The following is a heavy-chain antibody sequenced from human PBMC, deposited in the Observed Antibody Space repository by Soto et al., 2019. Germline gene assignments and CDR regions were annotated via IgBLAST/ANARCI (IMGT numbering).Heavy chain of an antibody. J-gene: IGHJ6*03. CDR3: ARTGIVVETYYYYYMDV. V-gene: IGHV3-21*01. CDR1: GFTFSSYS. D-gene: IGHD2-2*01. CDR2: ISSSSSYI. Sequence: GSLRLSCAASGFTFSSYSMNWVRQAPGKGLEWVSSISSSSSYIYYADSVKGRFTISRDNAKNSLYLQMNSLRAEDTAVYYCARTGIVVETYYYYYMDVWGKGTKVTVSS.